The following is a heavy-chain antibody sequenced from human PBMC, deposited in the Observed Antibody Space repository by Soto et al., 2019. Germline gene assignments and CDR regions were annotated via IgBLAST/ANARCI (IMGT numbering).Heavy chain of an antibody. V-gene: IGHV1-18*04. Sequence: QVQLVQSGAEVKEPGASVRVSCKASGYTFTTLGISWVRQAPGQGLEWMGWISPYNGKTTYAQKVQGRVTMTTDTSTSTAYMELRGLRSDDTAVYYCARVDDYVWGSFRPWGQGTQVTVSS. CDR3: ARVDDYVWGSFRP. J-gene: IGHJ4*02. CDR2: ISPYNGKT. D-gene: IGHD3-16*02. CDR1: GYTFTTLG.